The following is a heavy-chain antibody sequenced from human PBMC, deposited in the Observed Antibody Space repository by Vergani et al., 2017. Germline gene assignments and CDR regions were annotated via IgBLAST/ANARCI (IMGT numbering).Heavy chain of an antibody. CDR3: AKDLLDDSSGYYEYYFDY. V-gene: IGHV3-23*01. CDR1: GFTFSSYA. D-gene: IGHD3-22*01. J-gene: IGHJ4*02. CDR2: ISGSGGST. Sequence: EVQLLESGGGLVQPGGSLRLSCAASGFTFSSYAMSWVRQAPGKGLEWVSAISGSGGSTYYADSVKGRFTISRDNSNNTLYLQMNSLRAEDTAVYYCAKDLLDDSSGYYEYYFDYWGQGTLVTVSS.